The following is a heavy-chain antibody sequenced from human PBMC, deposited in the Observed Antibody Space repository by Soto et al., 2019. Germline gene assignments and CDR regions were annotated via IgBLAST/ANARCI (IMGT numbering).Heavy chain of an antibody. J-gene: IGHJ4*02. D-gene: IGHD3-10*01. CDR1: GFTFNTYN. CDR3: AREISLSAGSYFDY. Sequence: GESLKISCXASGFTFNTYNMNWVRQAPGKGLEWVSYISSSSYTIKYADSVEGRFTVSRDNGKKSLYLQMNSLRDEDTAVYFCAREISLSAGSYFDYWGQGTLVTVSS. CDR2: ISSSSYTI. V-gene: IGHV3-48*02.